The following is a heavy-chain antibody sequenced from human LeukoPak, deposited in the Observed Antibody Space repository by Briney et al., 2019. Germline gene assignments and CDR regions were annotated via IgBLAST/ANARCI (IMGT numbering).Heavy chain of an antibody. Sequence: PSETLSLTCTVSGGSISSGDYYWSWIRQPPGKGLGWIGYIYYSGSTYYNPSLKSRVTISVDTSKNQFSLKLSSVTAADTAVYYCARLGTTGTTAADYWGQGTLVTVSS. CDR2: IYYSGST. D-gene: IGHD1-1*01. V-gene: IGHV4-30-4*01. CDR3: ARLGTTGTTAADY. J-gene: IGHJ4*02. CDR1: GGSISSGDYY.